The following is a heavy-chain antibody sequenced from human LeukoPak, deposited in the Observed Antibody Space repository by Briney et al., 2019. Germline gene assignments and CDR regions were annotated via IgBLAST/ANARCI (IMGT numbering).Heavy chain of an antibody. CDR2: IYSGGST. Sequence: PGGSLRLSCAASGFTVSSNYMSWVRQAPGKGLEWVSVIYSGGSTYYADSVKGRFTISRDNSKNTLYLQMNSLRAEDTAVYYCARGATGPDDFWSGYYPRNYYYGMDVWGQGTTVIVSS. CDR1: GFTVSSNY. J-gene: IGHJ6*02. CDR3: ARGATGPDDFWSGYYPRNYYYGMDV. V-gene: IGHV3-53*01. D-gene: IGHD3-3*01.